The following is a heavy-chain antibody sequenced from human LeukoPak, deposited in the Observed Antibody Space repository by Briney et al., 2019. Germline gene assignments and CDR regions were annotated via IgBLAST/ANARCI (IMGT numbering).Heavy chain of an antibody. J-gene: IGHJ4*02. CDR3: ASEGWHVLDY. V-gene: IGHV3-74*01. Sequence: GGSLRLSCAASGFSFSSYWMHWVRQAPGKGLVWVSRIYSDGSATNYADSVKGRFTISRDNAKNTLYLQMNNLRVEDTAVYYCASEGWHVLDYWGQGTLVTVSS. CDR2: IYSDGSAT. D-gene: IGHD2-15*01. CDR1: GFSFSSYW.